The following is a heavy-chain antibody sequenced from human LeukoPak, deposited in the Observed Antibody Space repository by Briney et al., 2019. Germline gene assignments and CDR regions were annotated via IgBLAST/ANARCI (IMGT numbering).Heavy chain of an antibody. D-gene: IGHD6-19*01. Sequence: HGESLKISCKGSGYSLTSYWIGWVRQMPRKGLGWMWSIYPGDSHTRYSPSFQVQVTISADRSISTAYLQWSSLKASDTAMYYCARLVADTSVLYYFDYWGQGTLVTVSS. CDR1: GYSLTSYW. J-gene: IGHJ4*02. CDR2: IYPGDSHT. V-gene: IGHV5-51*01. CDR3: ARLVADTSVLYYFDY.